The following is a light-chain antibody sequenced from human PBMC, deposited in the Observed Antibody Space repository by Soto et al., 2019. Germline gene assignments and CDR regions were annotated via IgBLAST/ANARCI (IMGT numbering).Light chain of an antibody. CDR2: AVS. CDR3: QQYNNWPFS. J-gene: IGKJ5*01. V-gene: IGKV3-15*01. Sequence: EIVRRQSPGTPSVSPEERATLSCRAGQGVTTNFAWYQQHSGKSPRLLIYAVSIRHTGVPARFSGTGSETDFTLSISGLQSEDSAVYFCQQYNNWPFSFGQGTRLEIK. CDR1: QGVTTN.